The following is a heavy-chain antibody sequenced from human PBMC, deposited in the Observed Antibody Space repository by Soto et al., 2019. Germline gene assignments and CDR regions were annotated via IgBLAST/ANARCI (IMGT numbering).Heavy chain of an antibody. CDR3: AKALQYRSSRDYFYYGMDV. V-gene: IGHV3-23*01. CDR1: GFTFSNYS. J-gene: IGHJ6*02. D-gene: IGHD6-6*01. CDR2: MNSGGRS. Sequence: EVQLLESGGGLVQPGGSLRLSCAASGFTFSNYSMSWVRQAPGKGLEWVSGMNSGGRSYYADSVKGRFPISRDTSKNMLYLQMNSRSADDTAVFYCAKALQYRSSRDYFYYGMDVWGQGTTVTVSS.